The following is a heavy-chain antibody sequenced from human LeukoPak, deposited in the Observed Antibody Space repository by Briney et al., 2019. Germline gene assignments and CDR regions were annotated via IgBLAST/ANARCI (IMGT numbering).Heavy chain of an antibody. J-gene: IGHJ2*01. D-gene: IGHD5-18*01. Sequence: ASETLSLTCSVSGGSGSSGGHYWSWIRQYPGKGLEWIGYIHSTGSTDYNPSLKSRVTMSLDTSKNQFSLKLRFVTAADTAVYYCAAFTYGYVHRYFDVWGRGTLVTVSS. CDR1: GGSGSSGGHY. CDR2: IHSTGST. V-gene: IGHV4-31*03. CDR3: AAFTYGYVHRYFDV.